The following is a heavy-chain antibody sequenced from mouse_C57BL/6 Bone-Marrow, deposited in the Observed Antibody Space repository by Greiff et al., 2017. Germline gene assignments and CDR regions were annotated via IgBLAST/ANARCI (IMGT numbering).Heavy chain of an antibody. D-gene: IGHD2-3*01. J-gene: IGHJ3*01. CDR2: IDPEDGET. CDR1: GFNIKDYY. CDR3: ARGGYYGDY. V-gene: IGHV14-2*01. Sequence: VQLQQSGAELVKPGASVKLSCTASGFNIKDYYMHWVKQRTEQGLEWIGRIDPEDGETKYAPKFPGKATITADTSSNTAYLQLSSLTSEDTAVYYCARGGYYGDYWGQGTLVTVSA.